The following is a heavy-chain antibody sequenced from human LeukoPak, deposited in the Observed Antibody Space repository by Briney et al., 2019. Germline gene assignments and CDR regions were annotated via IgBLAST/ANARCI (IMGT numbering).Heavy chain of an antibody. D-gene: IGHD1-14*01. CDR1: GFTFDDYG. CDR2: ISWNGGTT. Sequence: PGGSLRLSCAASGFTFDDYGMSWVRQAPGKGLEWVSGISWNGGTTGYADSVKGRFTISRDDAKNSLYLQMNSLRAEDTALYYCARLGGNRNAPGDYWGQGTLVTVSS. V-gene: IGHV3-20*04. J-gene: IGHJ4*02. CDR3: ARLGGNRNAPGDY.